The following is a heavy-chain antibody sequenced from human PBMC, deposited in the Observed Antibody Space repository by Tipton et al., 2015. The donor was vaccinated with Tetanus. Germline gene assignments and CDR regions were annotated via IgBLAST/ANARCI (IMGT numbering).Heavy chain of an antibody. CDR2: SWYDGTER. Sequence: QLVQSGAEVKKPGASVKVSCKASGYTFTHYGVNWVRQAPGQGLELMADSWYDGTERYYADSGKGRFTISRDNSKNTLYLQMNSLRTEDTAVYYCAREADCSGGSCFSGDFDNWGQGTQVTVSS. J-gene: IGHJ4*02. D-gene: IGHD2-15*01. V-gene: IGHV3-33*08. CDR3: AREADCSGGSCFSGDFDN. CDR1: GYTFTHYG.